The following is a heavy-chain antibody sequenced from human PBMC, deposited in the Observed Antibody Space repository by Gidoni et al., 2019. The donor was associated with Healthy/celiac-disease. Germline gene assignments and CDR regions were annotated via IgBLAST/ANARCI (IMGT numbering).Heavy chain of an antibody. V-gene: IGHV3-49*04. CDR2: IRSKAYGGTT. J-gene: IGHJ6*02. CDR1: GFTFGDYA. D-gene: IGHD6-13*01. CDR3: TRARIAAAGIIYYGMDV. Sequence: EVQLVESGGGLVQPGRSLRLSCTASGFTFGDYAMSWVRQAPGKGLEWGGFIRSKAYGGTTEYAASVKGRFTISRDDSKSIAYLQMNSLKTEDTAVYYCTRARIAAAGIIYYGMDVWGQGTTVTVSS.